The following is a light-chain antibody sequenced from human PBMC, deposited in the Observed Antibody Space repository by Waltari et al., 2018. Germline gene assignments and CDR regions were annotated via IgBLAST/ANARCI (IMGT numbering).Light chain of an antibody. CDR3: QQYNSYRT. CDR2: KAS. V-gene: IGKV1-5*03. J-gene: IGKJ1*01. Sequence: DIQMTQSPSTLSASVGDRVTITCRASQSISFWLAWYQQKPGKAPKLLSYKASSLESGVPSRFSGSGSGTEFTLTISSLQPDDFATYYCQQYNSYRTFGQGTKVEIK. CDR1: QSISFW.